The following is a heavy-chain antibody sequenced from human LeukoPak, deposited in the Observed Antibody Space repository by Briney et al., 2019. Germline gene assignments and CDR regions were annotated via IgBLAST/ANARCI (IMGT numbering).Heavy chain of an antibody. Sequence: SETLSLTCTVSGDSISSGDYYWSWIRQPAGKGLEWIGRISSSGGTNYNPSLKSRVTISVDTSKNQFSLKLSSVTAADTAVYCCARGPYSYDSSGAFDIWGQGTMVTVSS. CDR2: ISSSGGT. V-gene: IGHV4-61*02. D-gene: IGHD3-22*01. J-gene: IGHJ3*02. CDR3: ARGPYSYDSSGAFDI. CDR1: GDSISSGDYY.